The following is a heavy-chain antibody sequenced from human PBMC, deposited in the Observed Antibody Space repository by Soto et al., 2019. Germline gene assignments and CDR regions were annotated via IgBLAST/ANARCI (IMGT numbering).Heavy chain of an antibody. D-gene: IGHD5-12*01. V-gene: IGHV4-34*01. J-gene: IGHJ4*02. CDR2: INHSGST. CDR3: ARGGRGYDSQTYDY. CDR1: GGSFSGYY. Sequence: SETLSLTCAVYGGSFSGYYWSWIRQPPGKGLEWIGEINHSGSTNYNPSLKSRVTISVDTSKNQFSLKLSSVTAADTAVYYCARGGRGYDSQTYDYWGQGTLVTVSS.